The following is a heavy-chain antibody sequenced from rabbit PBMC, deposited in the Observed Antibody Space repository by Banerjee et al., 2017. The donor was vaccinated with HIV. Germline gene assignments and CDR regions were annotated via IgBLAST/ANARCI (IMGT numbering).Heavy chain of an antibody. CDR2: INTSSGNT. CDR1: GFSFSNKYV. J-gene: IGHJ3*01. D-gene: IGHD7-1*01. Sequence: QEQLEESGGDLVKPEGSLTLTCTASGFSFSNKYVMCWVRQATGKGLEWIACINTSSGNTVYASWAKGRFTLSKTSSTTVTLQMTSLTAADTATYFCARDGFGTGPDYDLWGQGTLVTVS. V-gene: IGHV1S45*01. CDR3: ARDGFGTGPDYDL.